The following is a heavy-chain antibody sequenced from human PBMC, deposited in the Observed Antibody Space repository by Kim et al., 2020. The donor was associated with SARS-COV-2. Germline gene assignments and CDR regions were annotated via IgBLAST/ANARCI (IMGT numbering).Heavy chain of an antibody. Sequence: GGSLRLSCAASGFTFSNAWMSWVRQAPGKGLEWVGRIKSKTDGGTTDYAAPVKGRFTISRDDSKNTLYLQMNSLKTEDTAVYYCTTRTPMHYYGSGSYYPGFDYWGQGTLVTVSS. CDR2: IKSKTDGGTT. J-gene: IGHJ4*02. D-gene: IGHD3-10*01. V-gene: IGHV3-15*01. CDR3: TTRTPMHYYGSGSYYPGFDY. CDR1: GFTFSNAW.